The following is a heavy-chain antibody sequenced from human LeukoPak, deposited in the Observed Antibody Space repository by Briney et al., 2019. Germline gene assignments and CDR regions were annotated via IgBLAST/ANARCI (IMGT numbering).Heavy chain of an antibody. V-gene: IGHV3-48*01. J-gene: IGHJ4*02. CDR3: ARYSGRYSGSDYNDY. CDR2: ISSSSSTI. Sequence: GGSLRLSCAASGFTFSSYSMNWVRQAPGKGLEWVSYISSSSSTIYYADSVKGRFTISRDNAKNSLYLQMNSLRAEDTAVYYCARYSGRYSGSDYNDYWGQGTLVTVSS. D-gene: IGHD1-26*01. CDR1: GFTFSSYS.